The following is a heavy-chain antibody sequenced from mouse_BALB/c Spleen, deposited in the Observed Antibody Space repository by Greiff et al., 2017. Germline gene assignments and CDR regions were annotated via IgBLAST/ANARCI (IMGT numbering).Heavy chain of an antibody. D-gene: IGHD1-1*01. V-gene: IGHV8-8*01. J-gene: IGHJ1*01. CDR3: ARISYYYGSSYGCWYFDV. CDR1: GFSLSTSGMG. Sequence: VQLQQSGPGILQPSQTLSLTCSFSGFSLSTSGMGVGWIRQPSGKGLEWLAHIWWDDDKRYNPALKSRLTISKDTSSNQVFLKIASVDTADTATYYCARISYYYGSSYGCWYFDVWGAGTTVTVSS. CDR2: IWWDDDK.